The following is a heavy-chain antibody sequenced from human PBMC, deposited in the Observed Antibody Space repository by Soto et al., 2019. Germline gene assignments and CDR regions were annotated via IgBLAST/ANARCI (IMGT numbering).Heavy chain of an antibody. CDR1: GYTFTSYY. CDR3: ARVTLPIVVVPAAIFYYGMDV. J-gene: IGHJ6*02. V-gene: IGHV1-46*01. CDR2: INPSGGST. Sequence: GASVKVSCKASGYTFTSYYMHWVRQAPGQGLEWMGIINPSGGSTSYAQKFQGRVTMTRDTSTSTVYMELSSLRSEDTAVYYCARVTLPIVVVPAAIFYYGMDVWGQGTRFTVSS. D-gene: IGHD2-2*01.